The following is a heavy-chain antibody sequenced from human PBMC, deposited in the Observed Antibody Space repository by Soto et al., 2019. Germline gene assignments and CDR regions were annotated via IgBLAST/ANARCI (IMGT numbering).Heavy chain of an antibody. CDR1: PVTYGDYD. CDR2: IRSKAYGGTT. D-gene: IGHD1-26*01. J-gene: IGHJ3*02. Sequence: GSLRRSCIASPVTYGDYDMSLVRQAPGKGLDCVGFIRSKAYGGTTEYAASVKGRFTISRDDSKSIAYLQMNSLKTEDTAVYYCTRARARGWGLLELPFLAFDIWRQGTMVTVS. CDR3: TRARARGWGLLELPFLAFDI. V-gene: IGHV3-49*04.